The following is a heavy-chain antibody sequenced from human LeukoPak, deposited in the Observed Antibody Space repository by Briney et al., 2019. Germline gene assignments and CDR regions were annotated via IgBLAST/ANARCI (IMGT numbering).Heavy chain of an antibody. CDR2: ISGSGDST. J-gene: IGHJ5*02. CDR3: AEDCRVVVTANNWFDP. V-gene: IGHV3-23*01. Sequence: GGSLRLSCAASGFTFRSYAMTWVRQPPGKGLEWVSTISGSGDSTDYADSVKGRFTISRDNSKQTVFLQMNTLRVEDTALYYCAEDCRVVVTANNWFDPWGQGTLVTVSS. D-gene: IGHD2-15*01. CDR1: GFTFRSYA.